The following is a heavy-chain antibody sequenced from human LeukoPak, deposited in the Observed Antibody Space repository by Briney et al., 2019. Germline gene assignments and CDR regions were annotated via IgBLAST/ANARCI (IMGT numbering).Heavy chain of an antibody. CDR1: GFTFSSYS. J-gene: IGHJ4*02. Sequence: GGSLRLSCAASGFTFSSYSMNWVRQAPGKGLEWVSSISSSSSYIYYADSVKGRFTISRDNAKNSLYLQMNSLRAEDTAVYYCARVVLDVYYFDYWGQGTLVTVSS. V-gene: IGHV3-21*01. CDR2: ISSSSSYI. CDR3: ARVVLDVYYFDY. D-gene: IGHD3-16*01.